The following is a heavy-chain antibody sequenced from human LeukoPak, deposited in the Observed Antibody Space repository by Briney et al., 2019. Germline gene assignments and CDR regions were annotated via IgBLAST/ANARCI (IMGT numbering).Heavy chain of an antibody. V-gene: IGHV4-59*01. J-gene: IGHJ3*02. CDR1: GGSISSYY. Sequence: SETLSLTCTVSGGSISSYYWSWIRQPPGKGLEWIGYIYYSGSTNYNPSLKSRVTISVDTSKNQFSLKLSSVTAADMAVYYCARVGGWFFEEPNAFDIWGQGTMVTVSS. CDR3: ARVGGWFFEEPNAFDI. D-gene: IGHD6-19*01. CDR2: IYYSGST.